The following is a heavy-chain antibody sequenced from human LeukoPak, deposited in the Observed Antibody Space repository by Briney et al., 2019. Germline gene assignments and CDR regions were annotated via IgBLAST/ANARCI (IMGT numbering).Heavy chain of an antibody. CDR3: AREEQWHKEAFDI. CDR1: GYTFTNYY. J-gene: IGHJ3*02. Sequence: ASVKVSCKASGYTFTNYYIHWVREAPGQGLEWMGIINPRDVSTSYAQKFQGRVTVTRDTSTSTVYMELSSLRSEDTAVYYCAREEQWHKEAFDIWAKGQWSPSLQ. CDR2: INPRDVST. D-gene: IGHD6-19*01. V-gene: IGHV1-46*01.